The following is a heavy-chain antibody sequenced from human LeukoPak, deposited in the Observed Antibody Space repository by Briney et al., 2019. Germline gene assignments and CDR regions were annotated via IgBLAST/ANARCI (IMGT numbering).Heavy chain of an antibody. CDR2: INPNSGGT. J-gene: IGHJ6*03. CDR3: ARVPRRTTGTTPTKSYYYYYMDV. CDR1: GYTFTGYY. Sequence: GASVKVSCKASGYTFTGYYMHWVRQAPGQGLEWMGWINPNSGGTNYAQKFQGRVTMTRDTSISTAYMELSRLRSDDTAVYYCARVPRRTTGTTPTKSYYYYYMDVWGQGTLVTVSS. D-gene: IGHD1-1*01. V-gene: IGHV1-2*02.